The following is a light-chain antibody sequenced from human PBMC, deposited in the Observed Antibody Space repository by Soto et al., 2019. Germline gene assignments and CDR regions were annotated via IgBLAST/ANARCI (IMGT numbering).Light chain of an antibody. V-gene: IGLV2-14*03. CDR2: DVS. J-gene: IGLJ1*01. CDR1: SSDVGAYNY. CDR3: CSYTTSSTYG. Sequence: QSVLTQPASVSGSPGQSIAISCTGTSSDVGAYNYVSWYQQHPGKAPKLMIYDVSNRPSGVSNRFSGSKSGNTASLTISGLQAEDEADYYCCSYTTSSTYGFGTGTKVTVL.